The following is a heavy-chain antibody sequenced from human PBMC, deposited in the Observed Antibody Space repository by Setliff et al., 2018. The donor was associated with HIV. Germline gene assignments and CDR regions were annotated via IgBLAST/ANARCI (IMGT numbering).Heavy chain of an antibody. V-gene: IGHV4-39*01. CDR3: ARQRPTLGDY. J-gene: IGHJ4*02. D-gene: IGHD3-16*01. CDR1: GGSISSSSYY. CDR2: IYYSGSA. Sequence: SETLSLTCTVSGGSISSSSYYWGWIRQPPGKGLEWIGSIYYSGSAYYNPSLKSRVTISVDTSKNQFSLKLSSVTAADTAVYYCARQRPTLGDYWGQGTLVTVS.